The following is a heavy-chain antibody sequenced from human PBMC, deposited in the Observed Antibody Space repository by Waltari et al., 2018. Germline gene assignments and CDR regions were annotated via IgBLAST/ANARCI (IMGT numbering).Heavy chain of an antibody. J-gene: IGHJ5*02. Sequence: EVQLVESGGGFVQPGGSLSLHCAASGFPFILYWMHWVRQVPGKGLVWVSRMKGDGTNILYADSVKGRFTISRDNAKNTLYLQMNNLRVEDTAVYYCARVKLGDYVISTWGQGTLVTVSS. CDR1: GFPFILYW. CDR3: ARVKLGDYVIST. V-gene: IGHV3-74*01. D-gene: IGHD4-17*01. CDR2: MKGDGTNI.